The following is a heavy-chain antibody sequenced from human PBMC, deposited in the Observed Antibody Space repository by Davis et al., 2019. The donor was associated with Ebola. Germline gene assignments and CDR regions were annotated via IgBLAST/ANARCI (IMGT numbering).Heavy chain of an antibody. Sequence: SETLSLTCTVSGGSISSSSYYWGWIRQPPGKGLEWIGTIYYSGSKYYNPSLKSRVTISVDTSKNQFSLRLSSVTAADTAVYYCARQQSSGWAGATPIRFYGMDVWGQGTTVTVSS. CDR3: ARQQSSGWAGATPIRFYGMDV. V-gene: IGHV4-39*01. CDR2: IYYSGSK. D-gene: IGHD6-19*01. J-gene: IGHJ6*02. CDR1: GGSISSSSYY.